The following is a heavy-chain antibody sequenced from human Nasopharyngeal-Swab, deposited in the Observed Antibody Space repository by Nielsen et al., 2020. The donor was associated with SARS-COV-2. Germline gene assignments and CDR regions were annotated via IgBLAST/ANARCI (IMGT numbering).Heavy chain of an antibody. V-gene: IGHV4-59*01. D-gene: IGHD1-26*01. Sequence: SETLSLTCTVSGGSISSYYWSWIRQPPGKGPEWIGYIHYSGSTNYNPSLKSRVTISIDTSKNQFSLKLSSVTAADTAVYYCAGRIVGPHLGDFDYWGQGTLVTVSS. CDR2: IHYSGST. J-gene: IGHJ4*02. CDR3: AGRIVGPHLGDFDY. CDR1: GGSISSYY.